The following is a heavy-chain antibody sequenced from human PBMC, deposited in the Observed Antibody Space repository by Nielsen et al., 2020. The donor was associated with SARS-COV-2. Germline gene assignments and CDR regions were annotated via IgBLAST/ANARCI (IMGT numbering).Heavy chain of an antibody. CDR3: AKDRDSSSWYYFDY. V-gene: IGHV3-43*01. D-gene: IGHD6-13*01. Sequence: GESLKISCAASGFTFDDYTMHWVRQAPGKGLEWVSLISWDGGSTYYADSVKGRFTISRDNSKNSLYLQMNSLRTEDTALYYCAKDRDSSSWYYFDYWGQGTLVTVSS. J-gene: IGHJ4*02. CDR1: GFTFDDYT. CDR2: ISWDGGST.